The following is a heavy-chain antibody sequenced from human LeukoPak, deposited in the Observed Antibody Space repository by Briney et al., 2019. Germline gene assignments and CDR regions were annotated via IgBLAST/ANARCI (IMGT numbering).Heavy chain of an antibody. CDR1: GDSISTSRYY. CDR3: ARGGNTAMDFDY. CDR2: IFSTGST. J-gene: IGHJ4*02. D-gene: IGHD5-18*01. V-gene: IGHV4-39*07. Sequence: PSETLSLTCTVAGDSISTSRYYWGWLRQPPGKGLQWIGSIFSTGSTYYNPSLKSRVTISIDTSKNQFSLKLSSVTAAGTAVYYCARGGNTAMDFDYWGQGTLVTVSS.